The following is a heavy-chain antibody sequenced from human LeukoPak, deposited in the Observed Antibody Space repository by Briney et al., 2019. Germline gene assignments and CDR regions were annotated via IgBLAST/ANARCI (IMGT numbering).Heavy chain of an antibody. D-gene: IGHD6-13*01. Sequence: GGSLRLSCAASGFTFSDYYMSWIRQAPGKGLEWVSYISSSGSTIYYADSVKGRFTISRDNAKNSLYLQMNSLRAEDTAVYYCATYGFSSSWYYFDYWGQGTLVTVSS. CDR3: ATYGFSSSWYYFDY. CDR1: GFTFSDYY. V-gene: IGHV3-11*01. CDR2: ISSSGSTI. J-gene: IGHJ4*02.